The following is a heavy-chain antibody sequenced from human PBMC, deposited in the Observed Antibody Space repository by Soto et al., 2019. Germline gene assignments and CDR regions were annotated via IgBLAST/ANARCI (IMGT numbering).Heavy chain of an antibody. CDR1: GFTFNIYA. D-gene: IGHD2-21*02. V-gene: IGHV3-30-3*01. Sequence: QAQLVESGGGVVQPGRSLRLSCAASGFTFNIYALHWVRQAPGKGLEWVAVISFDGTKKYYSDSVKGRFTISRDNLKNTLYLQMNNLRAEDTAVYYCASLGVGDWANYYYYYGMDVWGQGTTVTVSS. CDR3: ASLGVGDWANYYYYYGMDV. CDR2: ISFDGTKK. J-gene: IGHJ6*02.